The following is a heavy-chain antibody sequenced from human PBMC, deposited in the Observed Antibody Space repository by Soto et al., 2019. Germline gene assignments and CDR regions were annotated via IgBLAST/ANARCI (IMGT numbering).Heavy chain of an antibody. V-gene: IGHV1-18*01. CDR3: ASEPGIAAAGTFWFDP. J-gene: IGHJ5*02. Sequence: ASVKVSCKASGYTFTSYGISWVRQAPGQGLEWMGWISAYNGNTNYAQKLQGRVTMTTDESTSTAYMELSSLRSEDTAVYYCASEPGIAAAGTFWFDPWGQGTLVTVSS. CDR1: GYTFTSYG. D-gene: IGHD6-13*01. CDR2: ISAYNGNT.